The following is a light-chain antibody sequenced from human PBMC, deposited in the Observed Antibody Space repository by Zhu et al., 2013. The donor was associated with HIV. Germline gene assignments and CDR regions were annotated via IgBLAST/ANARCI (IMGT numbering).Light chain of an antibody. V-gene: IGKV3-20*01. CDR3: QQYVGSPVT. Sequence: EIVLTQSPGTLYVSPGESATLSCRTSQTIDTLYLAWYQQKRGQAPRLLVYGSSRRATGIPDRFSGSGSGTDFTLTISRVEPDDFAVYYCQQYVGSPVTFGGRDQDGDQT. CDR1: QTIDTLY. CDR2: GSS. J-gene: IGKJ4*01.